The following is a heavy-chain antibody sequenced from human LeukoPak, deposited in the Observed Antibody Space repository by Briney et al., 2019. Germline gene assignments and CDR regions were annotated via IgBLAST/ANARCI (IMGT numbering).Heavy chain of an antibody. CDR2: IRSSSSTI. V-gene: IGHV3-48*02. CDR1: GFTFSSYS. Sequence: GGSLRLSCAASGFTFSSYSMNWVRQAPGKGLEWVSYIRSSSSTIYYADSVKGRFTISRDNAKNSLYLHMNSLRDEDTAVYYCARDGEYYYDSSGDAFDIWGQGTMVTVSS. CDR3: ARDGEYYYDSSGDAFDI. J-gene: IGHJ3*02. D-gene: IGHD3-22*01.